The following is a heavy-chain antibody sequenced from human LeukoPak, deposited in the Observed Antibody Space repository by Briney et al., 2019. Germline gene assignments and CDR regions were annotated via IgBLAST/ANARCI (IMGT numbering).Heavy chain of an antibody. J-gene: IGHJ4*02. Sequence: ASVKVSCKASGYIFTNYYMHWVRQAPGQGLEWMGIINPSDGSISYAQKFQGRVIMTRDTSTSTVYMDLSSLRSEDTAVYYCARDREVGTTRKYFDYWGQGTLVTVSS. CDR1: GYIFTNYY. CDR3: ARDREVGTTRKYFDY. V-gene: IGHV1-46*01. CDR2: INPSDGSI. D-gene: IGHD1-26*01.